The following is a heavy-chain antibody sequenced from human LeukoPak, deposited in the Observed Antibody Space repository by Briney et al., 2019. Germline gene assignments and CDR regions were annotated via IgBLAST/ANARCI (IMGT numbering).Heavy chain of an antibody. D-gene: IGHD7-27*01. V-gene: IGHV4-34*01. CDR3: ASHLPPGDPMI. CDR1: GGSLSGYY. Sequence: SETPSLTCAVYGGSLSGYYCSWIRQPPGKGLEWIGESNHSGSTNYNPSLKSRVTISVDTSKNQFSLKLSSVTAADTAVYYCASHLPPGDPMIWGQGTLVTVSS. J-gene: IGHJ4*02. CDR2: SNHSGST.